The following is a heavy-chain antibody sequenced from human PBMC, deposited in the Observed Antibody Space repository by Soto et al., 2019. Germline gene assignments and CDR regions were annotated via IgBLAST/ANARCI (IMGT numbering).Heavy chain of an antibody. CDR3: ARWPQPLAAADPSAVAV. CDR2: IVTSVATT. D-gene: IGHD2-15*01. V-gene: IGHV1-69*18. CDR1: GGTFSRSG. J-gene: IGHJ6*02. Sequence: QGQLGQSVTELKKPGASVKVSCKAAGGTFSRSGLHWVRQAPGQGLEWMGMIVTSVATTNYAQKFQARVVISAEQSTITSYMELRRLRSADPSVYYCARWPQPLAAADPSAVAVWGQGTRVIVSS.